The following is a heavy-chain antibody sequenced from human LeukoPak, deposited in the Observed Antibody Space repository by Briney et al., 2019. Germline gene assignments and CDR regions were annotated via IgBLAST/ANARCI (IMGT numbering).Heavy chain of an antibody. D-gene: IGHD3-22*01. V-gene: IGHV4-31*03. Sequence: SETLSLTCTVSGGSISSGGYSWSWIRQHPGKDLEWIGYIYYSGSTYYNPSLKSRVTISVDTSKNQFSLKLSSVTAADTAVYYCAREGGSYYYDSSGYYSYWGQGTLVTVSS. CDR1: GGSISSGGYS. CDR3: AREGGSYYYDSSGYYSY. CDR2: IYYSGST. J-gene: IGHJ4*02.